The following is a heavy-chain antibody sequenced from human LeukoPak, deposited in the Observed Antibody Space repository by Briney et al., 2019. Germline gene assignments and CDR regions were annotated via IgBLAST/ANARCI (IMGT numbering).Heavy chain of an antibody. CDR1: GYTFTTYA. Sequence: ASVKVSCTASGYTFTTYAMNWVRQAPGQGLEWMGWINTNTGNPTYAQGFTGRFVFSLDTSVSTAYLQISSLKAEDTAVYYCARDSAAYCGGDCSASDWGQGTLVTVSS. J-gene: IGHJ4*02. V-gene: IGHV7-4-1*02. CDR3: ARDSAAYCGGDCSASD. D-gene: IGHD2-21*02. CDR2: INTNTGNP.